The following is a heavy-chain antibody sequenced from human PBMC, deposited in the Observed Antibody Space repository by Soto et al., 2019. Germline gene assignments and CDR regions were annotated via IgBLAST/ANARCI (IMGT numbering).Heavy chain of an antibody. CDR1: GFTFSNYA. CDR2: ISGSGDST. V-gene: IGHV3-23*01. D-gene: IGHD2-8*01. J-gene: IGHJ4*02. Sequence: PGESLKISCVASGFTFSNYAMNWVRQAPGKGLEWVSVISGSGDSTYYADSVKGRFTISRGNSKNTLYLQMNSLRAEDTAVYYCASRSATVLSLTYWGPGTQVTVSS. CDR3: ASRSATVLSLTY.